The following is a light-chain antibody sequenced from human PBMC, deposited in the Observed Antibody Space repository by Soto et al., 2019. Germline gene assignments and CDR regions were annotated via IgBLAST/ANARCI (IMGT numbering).Light chain of an antibody. J-gene: IGKJ3*01. CDR2: DAS. CDR3: QQYNSYSAT. V-gene: IGKV1-5*01. CDR1: QSISSW. Sequence: DIQMTQSPSTLSASVGDRVTITCRASQSISSWLAWYQQKPGKAPKILIYDASSLESGVPSRFSGSGSGTEFTLTISSLQPDDFATYYCQQYNSYSATFRPGTKVDIK.